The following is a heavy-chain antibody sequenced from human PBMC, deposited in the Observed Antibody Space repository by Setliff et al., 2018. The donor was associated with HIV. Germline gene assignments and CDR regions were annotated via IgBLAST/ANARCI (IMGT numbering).Heavy chain of an antibody. CDR3: VREVAPSLSASWYRLNYDHYMDV. CDR2: VDPEDGET. V-gene: IGHV1-69-2*01. J-gene: IGHJ6*03. D-gene: IGHD6-13*01. Sequence: ASVKVSCKASGYTFPSFYVHWVRQAPGKGLEWMGHVDPEDGETTYAEDFQGRLTITADTSIDTLFMELSSLTSDDTAVYYCVREVAPSLSASWYRLNYDHYMDVWGQGTTVTVSS. CDR1: GYTFPSFY.